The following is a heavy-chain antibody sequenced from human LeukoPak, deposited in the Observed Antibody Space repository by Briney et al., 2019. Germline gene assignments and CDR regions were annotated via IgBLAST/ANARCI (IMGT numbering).Heavy chain of an antibody. Sequence: PSETLSLTCTVSGGSISSSSYYWAWIRQPPGKGLEWIGSIHYSGSTNYNPSLKSRVTISVDTSKNQFSLKLSSVTAADTAVYYCARNKVVTASFDPWGQGTLVTVSS. CDR1: GGSISSSSYY. CDR3: ARNKVVTASFDP. CDR2: IHYSGST. J-gene: IGHJ5*02. D-gene: IGHD2-21*02. V-gene: IGHV4-39*07.